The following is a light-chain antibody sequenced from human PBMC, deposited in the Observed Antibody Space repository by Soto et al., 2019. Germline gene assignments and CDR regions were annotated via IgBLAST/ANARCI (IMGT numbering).Light chain of an antibody. CDR1: SGDLGAYNF. CDR2: DVT. V-gene: IGLV2-11*01. Sequence: QSVLTQPRSVSGSPGQSVTISCSGTSGDLGAYNFVSWYQHHPGRAPKLMIYDVTLRPSGVPYRFSGSKSGNTASLTISGLQAEDEADYYCCSYAGSFTWVXGGGTSSPS. CDR3: CSYAGSFTWV. J-gene: IGLJ3*02.